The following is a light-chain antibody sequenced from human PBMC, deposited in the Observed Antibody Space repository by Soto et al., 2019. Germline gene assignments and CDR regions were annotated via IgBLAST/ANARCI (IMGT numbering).Light chain of an antibody. CDR3: QQYNNWPPWT. J-gene: IGKJ1*01. CDR2: GAS. V-gene: IGKV3-15*01. CDR1: QSVYTN. Sequence: EIVMTQSPATLSASPGERATLSCRASQSVYTNLAWYQQKPGQAPRLLIYGASTRATGIPARFSGSGSGTEFTLTISSLQSEDFAVYYCQQYNNWPPWTVGQGPKVEI.